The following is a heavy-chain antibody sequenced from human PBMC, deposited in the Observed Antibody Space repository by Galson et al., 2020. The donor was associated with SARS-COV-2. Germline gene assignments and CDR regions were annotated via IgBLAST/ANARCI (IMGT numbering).Heavy chain of an antibody. J-gene: IGHJ4*02. D-gene: IGHD6-19*01. Sequence: GGSLRLPCAASGFTFSSYSMIWVRQATGKGLEWVSSISSSSSYIYYADSVKGRFTISRDNAKNSLYLQMNSLRAEDTAVYYCARDRGAVAGRKYFDYWGQGTLVTVSS. CDR1: GFTFSSYS. CDR2: ISSSSSYI. V-gene: IGHV3-21*01. CDR3: ARDRGAVAGRKYFDY.